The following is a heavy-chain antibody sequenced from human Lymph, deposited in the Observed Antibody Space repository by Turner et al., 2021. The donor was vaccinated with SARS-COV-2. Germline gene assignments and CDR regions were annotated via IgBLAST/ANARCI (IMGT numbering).Heavy chain of an antibody. V-gene: IGHV3-23*01. CDR3: ARGRLDSYSGSYYSWFDP. CDR2: ISVSGGST. CDR1: GFTFSSYA. Sequence: EVQLLESGGGLVQPGGSLRLSCAASGFTFSSYAMSWVRQAPGKGLEWVSAISVSGGSTYYADSVKGRFTISRDNSKNTLYLQMNSLRAEDTAVYYCARGRLDSYSGSYYSWFDPWGQGTLVTVSS. J-gene: IGHJ5*02. D-gene: IGHD1-26*01.